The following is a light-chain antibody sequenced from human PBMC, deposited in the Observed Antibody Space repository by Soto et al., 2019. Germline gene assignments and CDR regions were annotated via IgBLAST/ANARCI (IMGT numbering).Light chain of an antibody. CDR2: GAS. Sequence: EIVLTQSPGTLSLSPGERATLSCRASQSFSSNYLAWYQQEPGQAPRLLIYGASSRATGIPDRFSGSGSGTDFTLTISRLEPEDFAVYYCQQYGSSPITFGQGTRLEIK. CDR3: QQYGSSPIT. V-gene: IGKV3-20*01. J-gene: IGKJ5*01. CDR1: QSFSSNY.